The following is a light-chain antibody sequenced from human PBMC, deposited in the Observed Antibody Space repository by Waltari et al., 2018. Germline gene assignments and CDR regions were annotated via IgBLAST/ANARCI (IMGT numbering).Light chain of an antibody. CDR2: EVS. J-gene: IGLJ1*01. CDR3: SSYTTSSAPGV. Sequence: QSALTQPASMSGSPGQSITISCSGTDSDVGSYAFSSWYQQPPGKAPPLIIYEVSNLPSGISNRFSASKSGNTASLTISGLQAEDEADYYCSSYTTSSAPGVFGTGTRVTVL. V-gene: IGLV2-14*01. CDR1: DSDVGSYAF.